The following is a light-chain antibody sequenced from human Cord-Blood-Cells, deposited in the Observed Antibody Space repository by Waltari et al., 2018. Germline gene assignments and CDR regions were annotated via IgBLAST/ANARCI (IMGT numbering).Light chain of an antibody. J-gene: IGKJ1*01. Sequence: DIQMTQSPSSLSASVGDRVTITCQASQDISNYLNWYQQKPGKAPKLLIYDASNLETGVPSRFSGSGSGTDFTFTISSLQPEDIATYYCQQSYSTPPWTFGQGTKVEIK. CDR2: DAS. CDR3: QQSYSTPPWT. CDR1: QDISNY. V-gene: IGKV1-33*01.